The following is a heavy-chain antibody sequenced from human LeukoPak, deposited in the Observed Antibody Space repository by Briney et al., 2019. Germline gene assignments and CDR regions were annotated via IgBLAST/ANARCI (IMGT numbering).Heavy chain of an antibody. Sequence: PGRSLRLSCAASGFTFSSYAMHWVRQDPGKGLEWVAVISYDGSNKYYADSVKGRFTISRDNSKNTLYLQMNSLRAEDTAVYYCARDAKPLWFGELLSGMDVWGKGTTVTVSS. D-gene: IGHD3-10*01. CDR1: GFTFSSYA. CDR2: ISYDGSNK. J-gene: IGHJ6*04. CDR3: ARDAKPLWFGELLSGMDV. V-gene: IGHV3-30*04.